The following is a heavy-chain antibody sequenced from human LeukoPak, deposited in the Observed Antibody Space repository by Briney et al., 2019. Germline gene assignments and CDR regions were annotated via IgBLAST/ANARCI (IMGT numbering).Heavy chain of an antibody. V-gene: IGHV3-30*18. J-gene: IGHJ4*02. CDR1: GFTFSTYG. CDR3: AKDWGNWGYGYYFDH. CDR2: ISFDGSDK. D-gene: IGHD7-27*01. Sequence: GGSLRLSCAASGFTFSTYGMHWVRQAPGKGLEWVAVISFDGSDKYYPDSVKGRFTISRDNSKNTLYLQMNSLRAEGTAVYYCAKDWGNWGYGYYFDHWGQGTLVTVSS.